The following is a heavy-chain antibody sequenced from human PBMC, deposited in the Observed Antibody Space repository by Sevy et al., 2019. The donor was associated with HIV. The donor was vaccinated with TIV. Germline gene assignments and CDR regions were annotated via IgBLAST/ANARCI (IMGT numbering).Heavy chain of an antibody. CDR1: GFTFVSYA. CDR2: ISSDGRNI. CDR3: AKASYRDYYDSGGYETE. J-gene: IGHJ4*02. Sequence: GGSLRLSCAASGFTFVSYAMHWVRQAPGKGLEWVAMISSDGRNIKYADSVKGRFTISRDTSKNTLLLQMNSLRAEDTAVYYCAKASYRDYYDSGGYETEWGQGTLVTVSS. V-gene: IGHV3-30*04. D-gene: IGHD3-22*01.